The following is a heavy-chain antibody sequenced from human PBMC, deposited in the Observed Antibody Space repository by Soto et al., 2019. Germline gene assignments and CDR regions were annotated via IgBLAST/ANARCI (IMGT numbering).Heavy chain of an antibody. D-gene: IGHD2-21*02. Sequence: QVQLVQSGAEVKKPGASVKVSCKASGNTFSNYYIHWVRQAPGQGLEWMGTINPSGGHTTYAQKFRGRGIXTXEXPPXTLYMELTSLRSEDTAVYFCARGGHVVVVTAAFDYWGQGTLVTVSS. CDR2: INPSGGHT. CDR1: GNTFSNYY. CDR3: ARGGHVVVVTAAFDY. J-gene: IGHJ4*02. V-gene: IGHV1-46*03.